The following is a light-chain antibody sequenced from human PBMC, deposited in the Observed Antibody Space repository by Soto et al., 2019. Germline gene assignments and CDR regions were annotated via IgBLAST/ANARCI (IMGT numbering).Light chain of an antibody. Sequence: QSLLTQPASLSGSPVQSITISCTGTSSDICAYYYFSWFQQHPGKAPKLMISEVNNRPSGVSNRFSGSKSGNTAYLTISGLQVEDAAEYFCLSFTTTXTHVVGTGNKVXVX. CDR2: EVN. CDR3: LSFTTTXTHV. V-gene: IGLV2-14*01. CDR1: SSDICAYYY. J-gene: IGLJ1*01.